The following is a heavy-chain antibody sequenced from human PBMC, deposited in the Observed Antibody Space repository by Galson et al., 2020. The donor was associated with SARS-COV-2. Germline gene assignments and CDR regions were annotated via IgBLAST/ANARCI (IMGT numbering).Heavy chain of an antibody. Sequence: ASVKVSCKASGYTFSGNFIHWVRQAPGQGLEWMGYIDPKTGATTYAQKFQGSVTLTSDKSISTVYMELNSLTSGDTAVYFCARGKADYSGHYVSGHDYLGQGTLVTVSS. CDR2: IDPKTGAT. CDR3: ARGKADYSGHYVSGHDY. V-gene: IGHV1-2*04. CDR1: GYTFSGNF. J-gene: IGHJ4*02. D-gene: IGHD3-10*02.